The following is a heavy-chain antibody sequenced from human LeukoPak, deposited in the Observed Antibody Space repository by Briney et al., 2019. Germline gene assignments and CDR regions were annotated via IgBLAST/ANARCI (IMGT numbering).Heavy chain of an antibody. CDR2: ISSSGSMT. D-gene: IGHD5-18*01. Sequence: GGSLRLSCAPSGFTFSNAMNWVRQPPGKGLERVSYISSSGSMTHHADSVKGRFTFSRDNAKNSLYLQMNSLRAEDTAVYYCARLPYIYGYIEAFFFDSWGQGTLVTVSS. J-gene: IGHJ4*02. CDR3: ARLPYIYGYIEAFFFDS. CDR1: GFTFSNA. V-gene: IGHV3-48*03.